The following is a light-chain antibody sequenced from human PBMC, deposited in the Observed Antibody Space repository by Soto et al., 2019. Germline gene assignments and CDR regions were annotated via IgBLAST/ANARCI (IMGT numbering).Light chain of an antibody. CDR3: QQYTSYPWT. V-gene: IGKV1-5*03. CDR1: QSISIW. Sequence: DIQMTQSPSTLSASVGDRVTITCRASQSISIWLAWYQQKPGKAPKILIYKASSLESGVPSRISGSGSGTEFTLTISSLQPDDFATYYCQQYTSYPWTFCQGTKVDIK. CDR2: KAS. J-gene: IGKJ1*01.